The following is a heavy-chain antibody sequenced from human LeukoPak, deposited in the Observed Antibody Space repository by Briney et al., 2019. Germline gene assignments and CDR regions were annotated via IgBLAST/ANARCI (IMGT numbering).Heavy chain of an antibody. Sequence: SETLSLTCTVSGYSISSGYYWGWIRQPAGKGLEWIGRIYTSGSTNYNPSLKSRVTMSVDTSKNQFSLKLSSVTAADTAVYYCARGGSPRYYYDSSGYYYFDYWGQGTLVTVSS. J-gene: IGHJ4*02. CDR2: IYTSGST. CDR1: GYSISSGYY. D-gene: IGHD3-22*01. V-gene: IGHV4-4*07. CDR3: ARGGSPRYYYDSSGYYYFDY.